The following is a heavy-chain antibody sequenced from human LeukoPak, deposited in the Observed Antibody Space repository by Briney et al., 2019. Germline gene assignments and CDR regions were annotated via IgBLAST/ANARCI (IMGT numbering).Heavy chain of an antibody. J-gene: IGHJ4*02. V-gene: IGHV1-69*04. CDR3: ARGTYGDYEFYYFDY. Sequence: SVKVSCKASGYTFTGYYMHWVRQAPGQGLEWMGRIIPILGIANYAQKFQGRVTITADKSTSTAYMELSSLRSEDTAVYYCARGTYGDYEFYYFDYWGQGTLVTVSS. CDR2: IIPILGIA. D-gene: IGHD4-17*01. CDR1: GYTFTGYY.